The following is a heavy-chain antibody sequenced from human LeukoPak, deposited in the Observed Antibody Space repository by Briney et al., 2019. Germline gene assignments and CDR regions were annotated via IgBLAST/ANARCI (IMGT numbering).Heavy chain of an antibody. CDR3: ARVGTAEGTLEDY. D-gene: IGHD6-13*01. V-gene: IGHV3-7*01. CDR1: GFTFRSYW. Sequence: PGGSLRLSCAPSGFTFRSYWMSWVRQPPGKGREWVANIKHDGSEKYYVDSVKGRFTISRDNAKNSLYLQMNSLRAEDTAVYYCARVGTAEGTLEDYWGQGTLVTVSS. CDR2: IKHDGSEK. J-gene: IGHJ4*02.